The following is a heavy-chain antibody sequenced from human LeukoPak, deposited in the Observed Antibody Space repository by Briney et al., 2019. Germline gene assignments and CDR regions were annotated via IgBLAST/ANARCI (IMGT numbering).Heavy chain of an antibody. D-gene: IGHD1-26*01. Sequence: PSETLSLTCTVSGGSISSSSYYWGWIRQPPGKGLEWIGSIYYSGSTYYNPSLKSRVTISVDTSKNQFSLKLSSVTAADTAVYYCARRRGSYSIDYWGQGTLVTVSS. CDR1: GGSISSSSYY. CDR2: IYYSGST. V-gene: IGHV4-39*01. CDR3: ARRRGSYSIDY. J-gene: IGHJ4*02.